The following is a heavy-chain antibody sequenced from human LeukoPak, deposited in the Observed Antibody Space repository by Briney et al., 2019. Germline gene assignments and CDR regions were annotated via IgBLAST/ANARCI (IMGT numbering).Heavy chain of an antibody. Sequence: GGSLRLSCRASGFTFDYYDMNWVRQAPGQGPEWISYISSSGSTIYVADSVKGRFTISRDNANNSLFLQMNSLRVEDAAVYYCTRFSYYESNPYFDYWGQGTPVTVSS. CDR3: TRFSYYESNPYFDY. CDR2: ISSSGSTI. CDR1: GFTFDYYD. D-gene: IGHD3-22*01. V-gene: IGHV3-48*03. J-gene: IGHJ4*02.